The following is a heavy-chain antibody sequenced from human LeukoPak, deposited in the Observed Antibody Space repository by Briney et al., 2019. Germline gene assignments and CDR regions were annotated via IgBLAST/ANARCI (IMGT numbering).Heavy chain of an antibody. CDR3: ARRYCDSAGCYPPDY. V-gene: IGHV4-38-2*01. D-gene: IGHD2-15*01. J-gene: IGHJ4*02. CDR2: IYHSGST. Sequence: SETLSLTCAVSGYSISSGYDWGWIRQPPGKGLEWIGNIYHSGSTYYNPSLQSRVTISVDTSKNQFSLRLSSVTAADTAVYYCARRYCDSAGCYPPDYWGQGTLVTVSS. CDR1: GYSISSGYD.